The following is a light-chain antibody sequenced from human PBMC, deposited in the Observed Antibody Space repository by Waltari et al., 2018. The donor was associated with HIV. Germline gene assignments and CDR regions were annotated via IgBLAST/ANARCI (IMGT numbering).Light chain of an antibody. J-gene: IGLJ2*01. CDR3: SSNTSSSIVI. V-gene: IGLV2-14*03. CDR1: SSAVGGSNN. CDR2: YVN. Sequence: HSALTPPASVSGSPGQSITIPCTGTSSAVGGSNNVSWYRLHPGEVPKLMIFYVNNRPSGVSNRFSGSKSGNTASLTISGLQVEDEADYYCSSNTSSSIVIFGGGTKVTVL.